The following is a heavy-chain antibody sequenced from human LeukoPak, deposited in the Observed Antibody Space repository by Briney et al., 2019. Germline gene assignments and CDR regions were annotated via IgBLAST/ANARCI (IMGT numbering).Heavy chain of an antibody. CDR2: MNPNSGNT. Sequence: ASVTVSCKASGYTFTSYDINWVRQAPGQGLEWMGWMNPNSGNTGYAQKFHGRVTMTRNTSISTAYMELSSLRSEDTAVYYCARRRGYSSYFDYWGQGTLVTVSS. CDR3: ARRRGYSSYFDY. CDR1: GYTFTSYD. V-gene: IGHV1-8*01. J-gene: IGHJ4*02. D-gene: IGHD5-18*01.